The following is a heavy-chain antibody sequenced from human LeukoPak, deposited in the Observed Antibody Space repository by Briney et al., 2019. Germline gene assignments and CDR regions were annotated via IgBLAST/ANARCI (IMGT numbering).Heavy chain of an antibody. V-gene: IGHV3-30-3*01. Sequence: GGSLRLSCAASGFTFSSYAMHWVRQAPGKGLEWVAVISYDGSNKYYADSVKGRFTISRDNSKNTLYLQMNSLRAEDTAVYYCARPPPGWIQRWFDPWGQGTLVTVSS. CDR1: GFTFSSYA. J-gene: IGHJ5*02. D-gene: IGHD5-18*01. CDR2: ISYDGSNK. CDR3: ARPPPGWIQRWFDP.